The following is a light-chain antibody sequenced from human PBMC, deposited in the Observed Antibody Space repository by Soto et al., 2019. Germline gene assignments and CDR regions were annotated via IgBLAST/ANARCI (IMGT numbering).Light chain of an antibody. V-gene: IGKV3-20*01. Sequence: ETVLTRSPGTLSLSPGERATLSCRASQTVNGNYLGWYQQKPGQAPRLLIYGTSSRATGIPDRFSGSGSGTDFTLTISRLEPEDFAVYYCQQCGSLPGTFGQGTRVDIK. CDR1: QTVNGNY. J-gene: IGKJ1*01. CDR2: GTS. CDR3: QQCGSLPGT.